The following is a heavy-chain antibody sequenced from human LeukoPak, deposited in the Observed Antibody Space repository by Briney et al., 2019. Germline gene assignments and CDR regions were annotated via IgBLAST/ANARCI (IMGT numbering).Heavy chain of an antibody. CDR3: ASAPYYYYMDV. J-gene: IGHJ6*03. Sequence: SETLSLTCTVSGGSISSYCWSWIRQPPGKGLEWIGYIYYPGSTNYNPSLKSRVTISVDTSKNQFSLKLSSVTAADTAVYYCASAPYYYYMDVWGKGTTVTVSS. CDR1: GGSISSYC. CDR2: IYYPGST. V-gene: IGHV4-59*08.